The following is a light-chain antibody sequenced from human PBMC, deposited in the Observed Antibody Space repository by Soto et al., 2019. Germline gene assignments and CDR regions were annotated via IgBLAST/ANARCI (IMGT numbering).Light chain of an antibody. CDR1: QSHLYSSNNKNY. V-gene: IGKV4-1*01. J-gene: IGKJ1*01. CDR3: QQYYSTPRT. Sequence: DIVMTQSPDSLAVSLGERATINCKSSQSHLYSSNNKNYFAWYQQKPGQPPKLLIYWASTRESGVPDRFSGSGSGTDFTLTISSLQAEDVAVYYCQQYYSTPRTFGQGTKVDIK. CDR2: WAS.